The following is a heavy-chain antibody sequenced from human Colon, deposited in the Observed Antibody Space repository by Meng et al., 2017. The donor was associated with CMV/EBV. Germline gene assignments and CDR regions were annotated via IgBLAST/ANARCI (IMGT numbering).Heavy chain of an antibody. J-gene: IGHJ3*02. Sequence: GESLKISCAASGFTFSSYAMHWVRQAPGKGLEWVAVISYDGSNKYYADSVKGRFTISRDNSKNTLYLQMNSLRAEDTAVYYCAREREESYDFWSGYQIDAFDIWGQGTMVTVSS. CDR2: ISYDGSNK. V-gene: IGHV3-30-3*01. CDR3: AREREESYDFWSGYQIDAFDI. D-gene: IGHD3-3*01. CDR1: GFTFSSYA.